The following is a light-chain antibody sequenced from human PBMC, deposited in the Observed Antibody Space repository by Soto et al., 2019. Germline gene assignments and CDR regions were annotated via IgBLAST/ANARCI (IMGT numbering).Light chain of an antibody. CDR3: QQYDNWPPWT. V-gene: IGKV3-15*01. CDR1: ESVGSN. CDR2: GAS. J-gene: IGKJ1*01. Sequence: DTVMTQSTATLSVSPGETATLSCRASESVGSNLAWYQQKPGQAPRLLIYGASTRATGIPARLSGSGSGTEFTLTISSLQSEDSAVYYCQQYDNWPPWTFGQGTKVEI.